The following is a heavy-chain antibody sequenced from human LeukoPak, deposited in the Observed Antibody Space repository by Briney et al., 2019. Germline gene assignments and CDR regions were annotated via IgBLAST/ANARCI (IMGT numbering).Heavy chain of an antibody. CDR3: ARRDDHNGRDY. CDR1: GFTVSNNY. V-gene: IGHV3-53*01. CDR2: IYSGGST. D-gene: IGHD5-24*01. Sequence: GGSLRLSCVVSGFTVSNNYMSWVRQAPRKGLERVSLIYSGGSTYYADSVKGRFTISRDNSKNTVYLQMNSLRAEDTAMYYCARRDDHNGRDYWGQGTLVTVSS. J-gene: IGHJ4*02.